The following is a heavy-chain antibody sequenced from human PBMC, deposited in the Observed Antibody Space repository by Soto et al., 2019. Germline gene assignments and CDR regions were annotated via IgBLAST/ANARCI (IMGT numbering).Heavy chain of an antibody. CDR2: ISGRGGST. J-gene: IGHJ4*02. Sequence: GGSLRLSCAASGFTFSNYAMNWVRQAPGKGLEWVSTISGRGGSTYYADSVKGRFTISRDNSKNIPYLQMNSLRAEDTAVYYCAKATMTLVVIRLDSWGQGTLVTVSS. CDR1: GFTFSNYA. D-gene: IGHD3-22*01. V-gene: IGHV3-23*01. CDR3: AKATMTLVVIRLDS.